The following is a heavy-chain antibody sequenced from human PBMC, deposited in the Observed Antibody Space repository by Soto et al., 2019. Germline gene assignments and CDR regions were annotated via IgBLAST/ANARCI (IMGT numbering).Heavy chain of an antibody. V-gene: IGHV3-53*02. CDR2: IYSGGST. CDR1: GFTVSSNY. D-gene: IGHD3-22*01. CDR3: AREPGYDDSSYYRFQYFQH. J-gene: IGHJ1*01. Sequence: EVQLVETGGGLIQPGGSLRLSCAASGFTVSSNYLSWVRQAPGQGLEWVSVIYSGGSTYYADSVKGRFTISRDNSKNTPYLQMNSLRAEDTAVYYCAREPGYDDSSYYRFQYFQHWGQGTLVTVSS.